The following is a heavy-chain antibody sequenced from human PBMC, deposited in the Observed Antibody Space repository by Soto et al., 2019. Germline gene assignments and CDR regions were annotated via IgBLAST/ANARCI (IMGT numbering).Heavy chain of an antibody. V-gene: IGHV5-51*01. CDR2: IYPGDSDT. CDR3: ARFFDTAMPRRAFDI. D-gene: IGHD5-18*01. J-gene: IGHJ3*02. Sequence: GESLKISCKGSGYSFTSYWIGWVRQMPGKGLEWMGIIYPGDSDTRYSPSFQGQVTISADKSISTAYLQWSSLKASDTAMYYCARFFDTAMPRRAFDIWGQGTMVTVSS. CDR1: GYSFTSYW.